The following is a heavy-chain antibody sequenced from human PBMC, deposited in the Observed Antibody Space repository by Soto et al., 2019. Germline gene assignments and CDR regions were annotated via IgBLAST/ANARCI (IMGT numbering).Heavy chain of an antibody. V-gene: IGHV1-69*02. CDR1: GGTFSSYT. CDR2: IIPILGIA. D-gene: IGHD2-2*01. J-gene: IGHJ4*02. CDR3: ASQGRTQDCSSTCCYAPDFDY. Sequence: QVQLVQSGAEVKKPGSSVKVSCKASGGTFSSYTISWVRQAPGQGLEWMGRIIPILGIANYAQKFQGRVTITADKSTSTAYMELSSLRSEDTAVYYCASQGRTQDCSSTCCYAPDFDYWGQGTLVTVSS.